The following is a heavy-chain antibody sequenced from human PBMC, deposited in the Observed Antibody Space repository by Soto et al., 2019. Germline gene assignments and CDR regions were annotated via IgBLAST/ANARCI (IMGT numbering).Heavy chain of an antibody. CDR1: GGSISSSSYY. J-gene: IGHJ4*02. D-gene: IGHD6-13*01. CDR2: IYYSGST. V-gene: IGHV4-39*01. Sequence: LSLTCTVSGGSISSSSYYWGWIRQPPGKGLEWIGSIYYSGSTYYNPSLKSRVTISVDTSKNQFSLKLSSVTAADTAVYYCARAPQQLAVDYWGQGTLVTVSS. CDR3: ARAPQQLAVDY.